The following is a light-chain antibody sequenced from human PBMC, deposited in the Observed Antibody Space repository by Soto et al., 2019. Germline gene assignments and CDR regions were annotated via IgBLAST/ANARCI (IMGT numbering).Light chain of an antibody. CDR1: SSNIGSHA. CDR3: AAWDDSLNDYV. CDR2: TNN. J-gene: IGLJ1*01. Sequence: QSVLTQPPSASGSPGQRVTISCSGSSSNIGSHAVNWYQQLPGTAPTLLIYTNNERPSGVPDRFSGSKSGTSASLAISGLQSEDEADYYCAAWDDSLNDYVFGTGTKVTVL. V-gene: IGLV1-44*01.